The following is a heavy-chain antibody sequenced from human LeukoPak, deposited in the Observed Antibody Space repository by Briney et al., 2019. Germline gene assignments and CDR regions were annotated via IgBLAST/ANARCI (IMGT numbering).Heavy chain of an antibody. V-gene: IGHV4-38-2*02. D-gene: IGHD2/OR15-2a*01. J-gene: IGHJ4*02. CDR2: MSHSGST. Sequence: SETLSLTCSVSDYPISSGYFWGWIRQPPGKGLEWIATMSHSGSTYFNPSLKSRVIVSIDASKDQFSLNLTSVTAADTAVYYCAREHCAGGYCYFLDYWGQGTLVTVSS. CDR1: DYPISSGYF. CDR3: AREHCAGGYCYFLDY.